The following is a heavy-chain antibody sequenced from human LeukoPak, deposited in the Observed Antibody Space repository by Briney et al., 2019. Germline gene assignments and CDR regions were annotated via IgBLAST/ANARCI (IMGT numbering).Heavy chain of an antibody. CDR2: ISVYNGNT. CDR3: ARRIRGVIPTTNWFDP. J-gene: IGHJ5*02. V-gene: IGHV1-18*01. Sequence: GASVKVSCKASGYTFTSHGISWVRQAPGQGLEWMGGISVYNGNTNYAQKFQGRVTMTTDTSTSTAYMELRSLKSDDTAVYYCARRIRGVIPTTNWFDPWGQGTLVTVSS. CDR1: GYTFTSHG. D-gene: IGHD3-10*01.